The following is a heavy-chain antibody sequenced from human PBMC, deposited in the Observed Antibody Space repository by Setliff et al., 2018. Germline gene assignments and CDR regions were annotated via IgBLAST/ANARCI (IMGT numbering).Heavy chain of an antibody. CDR1: GGTFSSYA. V-gene: IGHV1-69*13. Sequence: GASVKVSCKASGGTFSSYAISWVRQAPGQGLEWMGGIIPIFGTANYAQKFQGRVTITADESTSTAYMELSSLRSEDTAVYYCARELYYYGSGSWTFDPWGQGTLVTVSS. J-gene: IGHJ5*02. CDR3: ARELYYYGSGSWTFDP. CDR2: IIPIFGTA. D-gene: IGHD3-10*01.